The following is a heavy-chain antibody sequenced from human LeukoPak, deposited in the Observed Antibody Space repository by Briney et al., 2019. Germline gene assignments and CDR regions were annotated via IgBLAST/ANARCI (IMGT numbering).Heavy chain of an antibody. Sequence: SETLSLTCTVSGGSISSSSYYWGWIRQPPGKGLEWIGSIYYSGSTYYNPSLKSRVTISVDTSKNQFSLKLSSVTAADTAVYYCARDRMDYGDYGDAFDIWGQGTMVTVSS. J-gene: IGHJ3*02. D-gene: IGHD4-17*01. CDR2: IYYSGST. CDR3: ARDRMDYGDYGDAFDI. V-gene: IGHV4-39*07. CDR1: GGSISSSSYY.